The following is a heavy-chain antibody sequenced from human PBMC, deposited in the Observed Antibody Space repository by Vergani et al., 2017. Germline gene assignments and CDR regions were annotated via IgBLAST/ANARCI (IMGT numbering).Heavy chain of an antibody. CDR1: GGSMSGYY. D-gene: IGHD3-22*01. CDR2: IYYSGST. CDR3: ASGPHYDSSGSLGY. V-gene: IGHV4-59*01. Sequence: QVRLQESGPGLVKPSETLSLTCSVSGGSMSGYYWSWIRQPPGKGLEWIGYIYYSGSTNYNPSLKSRVTISVDTSKNQFSLKLSSVTAADTAVYYCASGPHYDSSGSLGYWGQGTLVTVSS. J-gene: IGHJ4*02.